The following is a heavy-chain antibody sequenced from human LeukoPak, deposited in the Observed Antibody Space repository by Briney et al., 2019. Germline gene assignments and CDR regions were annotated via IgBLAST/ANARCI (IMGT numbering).Heavy chain of an antibody. V-gene: IGHV4-30-4*01. D-gene: IGHD4-17*01. CDR2: IYYSGST. Sequence: SQTLSLTCTVSGGSLSSGDYYWSWIRQPPGKGLEWIGYIYYSGSTYYNPSLKSRVTISVDTSKNQFSLKLSSVTAADTAVYYCASYGDYPRYYFDYWGQGTLVTVSS. CDR3: ASYGDYPRYYFDY. J-gene: IGHJ4*02. CDR1: GGSLSSGDYY.